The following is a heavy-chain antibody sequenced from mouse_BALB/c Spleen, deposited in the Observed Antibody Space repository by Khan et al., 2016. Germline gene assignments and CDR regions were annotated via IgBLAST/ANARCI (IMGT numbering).Heavy chain of an antibody. CDR2: INTYSGEY. D-gene: IGHD1-1*01. V-gene: IGHV9-3-1*01. CDR3: ARDRYCFRSSSYFDV. CDR1: GYTFTNYG. J-gene: IGHJ1*01. Sequence: QIQLVQSGPELKRPGKTVKISCKASGYTFTNYGINWVQQAPGKGLKWMGWINTYSGEYTYADDFKGRFAFSLETSANTDYLQINNLKNEDTATYGSARDRYCFRSSSYFDVWGAGTTVTVAS.